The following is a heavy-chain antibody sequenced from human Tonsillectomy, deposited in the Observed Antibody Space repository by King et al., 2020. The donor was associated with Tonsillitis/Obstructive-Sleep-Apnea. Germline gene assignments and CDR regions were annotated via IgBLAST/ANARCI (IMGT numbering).Heavy chain of an antibody. CDR1: GGSISSYY. CDR2: IYYSGST. CDR3: ARDRPYSSSWYAIDY. Sequence: QLQESGPGLVKPSETLSLTCTVSGGSISSYYWSWIRQPPGKGLEWIGNIYYSGSTNYNPSLKSRVTISLDTSKKQFSLKLSSATTADSAVYYCARDRPYSSSWYAIDYWGQGTLVTVSS. J-gene: IGHJ4*02. V-gene: IGHV4-59*01. D-gene: IGHD6-13*01.